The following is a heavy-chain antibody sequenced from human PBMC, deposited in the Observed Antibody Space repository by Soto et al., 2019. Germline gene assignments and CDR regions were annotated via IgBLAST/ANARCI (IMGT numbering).Heavy chain of an antibody. D-gene: IGHD2-21*02. Sequence: EVQLVESGGGLVQPGGSLRLSCVASGFKFDYYWMHWVRQAPGGGLMWISRLQTDGSHPAYADSVKGRFTISRDNAKNTLYLQMNNLRFEDTAIYYCARGGDPDYWGQGTLVTVSS. CDR1: GFKFDYYW. CDR2: LQTDGSHP. J-gene: IGHJ4*02. V-gene: IGHV3-74*01. CDR3: ARGGDPDY.